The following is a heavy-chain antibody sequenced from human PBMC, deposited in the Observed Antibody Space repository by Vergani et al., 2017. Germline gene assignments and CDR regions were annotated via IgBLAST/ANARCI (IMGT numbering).Heavy chain of an antibody. D-gene: IGHD3-10*01. J-gene: IGHJ6*02. Sequence: QVQLVQSGAEVKKPGASVKVSCKASGYTFTSYGISWVRQAPGQGLEWMGWISAYNGNTNHAQKLQGRVTMTTDTSTSTAYMERRSLRSDDTAVYYWAREGLLWFGREIPTYYYYGMDVWGQGTTVTVSS. V-gene: IGHV1-18*01. CDR1: GYTFTSYG. CDR2: ISAYNGNT. CDR3: AREGLLWFGREIPTYYYYGMDV.